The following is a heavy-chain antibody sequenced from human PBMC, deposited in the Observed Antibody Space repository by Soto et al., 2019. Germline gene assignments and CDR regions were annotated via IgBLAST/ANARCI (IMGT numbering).Heavy chain of an antibody. CDR2: MNPNSGNT. Sequence: QVQLVQSGAEVKKPGASVKVSCKASGYTFTSYDINWVRQATGQGLEWMGWMNPNSGNTGYAQKFQGRVTMTGNTAISTAYMELSSRRSEETAGYYGAGGHRGSSWYAYWGQGTLVSVSS. J-gene: IGHJ4*02. V-gene: IGHV1-8*01. D-gene: IGHD6-13*01. CDR3: AGGHRGSSWYAY. CDR1: GYTFTSYD.